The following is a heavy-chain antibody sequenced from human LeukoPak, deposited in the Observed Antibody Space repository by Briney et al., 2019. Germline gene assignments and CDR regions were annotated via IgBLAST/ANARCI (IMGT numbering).Heavy chain of an antibody. V-gene: IGHV4-61*01. Sequence: SETLSLTCNVSGASVSSGSYYWSWIRQPPGKGLEWIGYIYYSGSTNYNPSLKSRVTISVDTSKNQFSLKLSSVTAADTAVYYCARLGAMVRGVIGYWGQGTLVTVSS. CDR1: GASVSSGSYY. D-gene: IGHD3-10*01. CDR2: IYYSGST. J-gene: IGHJ4*02. CDR3: ARLGAMVRGVIGY.